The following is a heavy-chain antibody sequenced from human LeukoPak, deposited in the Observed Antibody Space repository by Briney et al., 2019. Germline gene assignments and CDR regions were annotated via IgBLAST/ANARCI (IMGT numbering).Heavy chain of an antibody. Sequence: GESLKISCQGSGYSFSTYWIGWVCQMPGKGLEWMGVIYPDDSDIRYGPSFQGLVTISGDKSKNTAYLQWTSLKASDTAVYYCARASKGDIIFDFWGQGTLVTVSS. CDR1: GYSFSTYW. V-gene: IGHV5-51*01. CDR2: IYPDDSDI. D-gene: IGHD2-21*02. J-gene: IGHJ4*02. CDR3: ARASKGDIIFDF.